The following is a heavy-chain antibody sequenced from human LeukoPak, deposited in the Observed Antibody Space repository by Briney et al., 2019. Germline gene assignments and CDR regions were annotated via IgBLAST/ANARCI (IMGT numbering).Heavy chain of an antibody. D-gene: IGHD2-15*01. V-gene: IGHV3-7*01. CDR2: IKQDGSEK. CDR3: AREGDYYCSGGSCYDY. CDR1: GFTFSSYW. J-gene: IGHJ4*02. Sequence: GGSLRLSCAASGFTFSSYWMSWVRQAPGKGLEWVANIKQDGSEKYYVDSVKGRFTISRDNAKNSLYLQMNSLRAEDTAVYYCAREGDYYCSGGSCYDYWGQGTLVTVSS.